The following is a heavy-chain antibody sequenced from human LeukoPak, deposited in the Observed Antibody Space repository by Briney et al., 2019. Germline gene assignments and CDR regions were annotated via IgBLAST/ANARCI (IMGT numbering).Heavy chain of an antibody. CDR1: GYTFTDYY. V-gene: IGHV1-69-2*01. CDR3: ATPGTVPKSFDY. Sequence: ASVKVSCKASGYTFTDYYMHWVQQAPGKGLEWMGRVDPEDGETIYAEKFQGRVTITADTSTDTAYMELSSLRSEDTAVYYCATPGTVPKSFDYWGQGTLVTVSS. D-gene: IGHD1-1*01. J-gene: IGHJ4*02. CDR2: VDPEDGET.